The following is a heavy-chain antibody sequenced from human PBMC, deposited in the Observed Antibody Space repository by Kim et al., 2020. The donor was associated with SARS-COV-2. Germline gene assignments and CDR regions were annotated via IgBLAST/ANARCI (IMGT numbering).Heavy chain of an antibody. CDR1: GGSISSSSYY. CDR2: IYYSGST. D-gene: IGHD6-6*01. CDR3: ARVGGGVNRIAARDWY. J-gene: IGHJ2*01. V-gene: IGHV4-39*07. Sequence: SETLSLTCTVSGGSISSSSYYWGWIRQPPGKGLEWIGSIYYSGSTYYNPSLKSRVTISVDTSKNQFSLKLSSVTAADTAVYYCARVGGGVNRIAARDWY.